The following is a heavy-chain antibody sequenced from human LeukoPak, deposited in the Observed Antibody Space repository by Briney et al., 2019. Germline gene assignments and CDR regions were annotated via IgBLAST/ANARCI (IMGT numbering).Heavy chain of an antibody. CDR2: IYYSGST. D-gene: IGHD6-13*01. CDR1: GGSISSSSYY. J-gene: IGHJ5*02. V-gene: IGHV4-39*01. Sequence: SETLSLTCTVSGGSISSSSYYWGWIRQPPGKGLEWIGSIYYSGSTYYNPSLKSRVTISVDTSKNRFSLKLSSVTAADTAVYYCARHFSSSWSNWFDPWGQGTLVTVSS. CDR3: ARHFSSSWSNWFDP.